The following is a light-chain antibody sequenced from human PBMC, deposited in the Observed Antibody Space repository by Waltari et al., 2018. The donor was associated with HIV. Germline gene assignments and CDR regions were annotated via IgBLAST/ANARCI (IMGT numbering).Light chain of an antibody. J-gene: IGLJ3*02. CDR1: SSDFSLYNF. Sequence: QSALTQPASVSGSPGQSISIPCTGASSDFSLYNFASWSQQHPGRVPAPIMSDVNRRPSGVSSRFSGSRSGNTTSRTISGLQADDEAHYYCSSYLATNVLLFGGGTKVTVL. CDR2: DVN. CDR3: SSYLATNVLL. V-gene: IGLV2-14*03.